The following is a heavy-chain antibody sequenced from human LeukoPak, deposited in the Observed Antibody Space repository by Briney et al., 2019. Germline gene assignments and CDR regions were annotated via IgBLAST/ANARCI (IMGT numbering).Heavy chain of an antibody. J-gene: IGHJ4*02. V-gene: IGHV3-23*01. CDR2: IDGSGQTT. CDR3: AKVAAWTYFDS. Sequence: QSGGSLRLSCAASGLTLSSSALGWVRQAPGKGLGWVSAIDGSGQTTYYADSVRGRFTISRDNSKNTLYLQLTSLRVEDTAIYYCAKVAAWTYFDSWGQGILVTVSS. CDR1: GLTLSSSA. D-gene: IGHD3/OR15-3a*01.